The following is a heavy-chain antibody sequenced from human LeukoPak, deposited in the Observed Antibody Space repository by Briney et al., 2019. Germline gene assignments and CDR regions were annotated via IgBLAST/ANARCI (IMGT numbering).Heavy chain of an antibody. CDR1: GFTFSSYT. Sequence: GGSLRLSCAASGFTFSSYTMNWVRQAPGKGLQWVSTVSASSDIHYSDSVKGRFTISRDNARNSLYLQMNSLRDEDTAVYYCARVIIVGATGIWGQGAMVTVSS. D-gene: IGHD1-26*01. V-gene: IGHV3-48*02. J-gene: IGHJ3*02. CDR2: VSASSDI. CDR3: ARVIIVGATGI.